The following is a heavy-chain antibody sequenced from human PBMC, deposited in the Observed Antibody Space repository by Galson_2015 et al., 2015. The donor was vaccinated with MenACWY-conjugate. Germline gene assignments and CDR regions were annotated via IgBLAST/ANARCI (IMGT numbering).Heavy chain of an antibody. CDR1: GFTFSTYG. J-gene: IGHJ4*02. V-gene: IGHV3-23*01. D-gene: IGHD1-26*01. Sequence: SLRLSCAASGFTFSTYGMSWVRQAPGKGLEWVSAISGDGGNKYYADSVKGRFTISRDNSKNTLYLQMNSLRAEDTAIYYCEKDAPDSLRGSYDDWGQGTLVTVSS. CDR3: EKDAPDSLRGSYDD. CDR2: ISGDGGNK.